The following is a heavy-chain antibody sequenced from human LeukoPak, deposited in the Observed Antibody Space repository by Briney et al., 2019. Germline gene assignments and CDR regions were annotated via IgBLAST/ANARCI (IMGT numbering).Heavy chain of an antibody. D-gene: IGHD2-2*02. CDR2: ISSSSSYI. CDR3: ARGGYCSSTSCYTEMAAAGDGEAY. CDR1: GFTFSSYS. V-gene: IGHV3-21*01. Sequence: GGSLRLSCAASGFTFSSYSMNWVRQAPGKGLEWVSSISSSSSYIYYADSVKGRFTISRDNAKNSLYLQMNSLRAEDTAVYYCARGGYCSSTSCYTEMAAAGDGEAYWGQGTLVTVSS. J-gene: IGHJ4*02.